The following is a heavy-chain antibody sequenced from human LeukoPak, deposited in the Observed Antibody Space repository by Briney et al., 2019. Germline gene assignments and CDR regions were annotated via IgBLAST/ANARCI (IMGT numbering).Heavy chain of an antibody. CDR2: ISGSGSGT. J-gene: IGHJ4*02. CDR1: GFTFSSYA. CDR3: AKGPVVPVATYYFDP. D-gene: IGHD2-2*01. Sequence: GGSLRLSCAASGFTFSSYAMTWVRQAPGKGLEWVSAISGSGSGTFYADSVKGRFTISRDNSKNTLYLQINSLRAEDTAVYYCAKGPVVPVATYYFDPWGQGTLVTVSS. V-gene: IGHV3-23*01.